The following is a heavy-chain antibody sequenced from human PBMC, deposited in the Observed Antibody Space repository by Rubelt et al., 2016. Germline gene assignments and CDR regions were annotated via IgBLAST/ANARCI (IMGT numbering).Heavy chain of an antibody. Sequence: VQLVESGGGLVQPGGSLRLSCAASAFSFRRYAMRWVRQAPGKGLEWVSIIHSGGSTFHADSVKGRFTISRDTSKNTLYRQMNSLGVEDTAVYYCATRGSWGQGTLVTVSS. CDR2: IHSGGST. D-gene: IGHD5-12*01. V-gene: IGHV3-66*01. J-gene: IGHJ5*02. CDR3: ATRGS. CDR1: AFSFRRYA.